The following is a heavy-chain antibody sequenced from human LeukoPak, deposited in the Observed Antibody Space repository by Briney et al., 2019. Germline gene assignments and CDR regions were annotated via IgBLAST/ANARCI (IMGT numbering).Heavy chain of an antibody. V-gene: IGHV5-51*01. D-gene: IGHD3-9*01. Sequence: GESLQISCKGSGYSFTSYWIGWVRQMPGKGLEWMGIIYPGDSDTRYSPSFQGQVTISADKSISTAYLQWSSLKASDTAMYYCARPHYDILTGYSYFDYWGQGTLVTVSS. CDR3: ARPHYDILTGYSYFDY. CDR1: GYSFTSYW. J-gene: IGHJ4*02. CDR2: IYPGDSDT.